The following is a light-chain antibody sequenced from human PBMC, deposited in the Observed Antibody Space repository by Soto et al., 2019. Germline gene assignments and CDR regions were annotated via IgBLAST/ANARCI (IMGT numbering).Light chain of an antibody. CDR2: GAS. Sequence: EIVVYMSPGTLSLSTGQSATLSCRASQTVRSSSLAWYQQKPGQAPRLLIFGASTRAAGFPDRFSGSGSGTDFTLTISRLEPEDCPVYYCQPYGSSGPSGQRTKVDIK. CDR1: QTVRSSS. V-gene: IGKV3-20*01. J-gene: IGKJ1*01. CDR3: QPYGSSGP.